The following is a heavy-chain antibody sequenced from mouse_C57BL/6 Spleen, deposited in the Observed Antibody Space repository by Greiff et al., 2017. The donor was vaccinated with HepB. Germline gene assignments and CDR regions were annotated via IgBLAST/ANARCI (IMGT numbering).Heavy chain of an antibody. D-gene: IGHD1-1*01. V-gene: IGHV1-9*01. CDR3: ASQGAITTVGPHYFDY. CDR2: ILPGSGST. Sequence: QVQLKQSGAELMKPGASVKLSCKATGYTFIGYWIEWVKQRPGHGLEWIGEILPGSGSTNYNEKFKGKATFTADTSSNTAYMQLSSLTTEDSAIYYCASQGAITTVGPHYFDYWGQGTTLTVSS. CDR1: GYTFIGYW. J-gene: IGHJ2*01.